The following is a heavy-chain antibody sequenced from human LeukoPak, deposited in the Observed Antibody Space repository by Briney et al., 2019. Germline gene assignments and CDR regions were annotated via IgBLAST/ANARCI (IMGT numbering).Heavy chain of an antibody. J-gene: IGHJ4*02. CDR2: MNPNSGNT. CDR3: TRAVRNQLLSEY. D-gene: IGHD2-2*01. Sequence: ASVKVSCKASGYTFSNYDVTWVRQAPGQGLEYMGWMNPNSGNTGFAQKFRGRVTMTSDASTTSAFMELMRLTSEDTAVYYCTRAVRNQLLSEYWGQGTRITVPS. CDR1: GYTFSNYD. V-gene: IGHV1-8*01.